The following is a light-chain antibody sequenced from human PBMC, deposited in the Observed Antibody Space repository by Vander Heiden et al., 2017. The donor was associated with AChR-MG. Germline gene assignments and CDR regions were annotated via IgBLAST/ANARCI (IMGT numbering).Light chain of an antibody. CDR3: QKDDFAPWT. J-gene: IGKJ2*01. V-gene: IGKV1-27*01. Sequence: DIQMTQSPSSLPASAGDRVTIPCRASQDIRTYFAWYQQQPGQVPTLLIHVASTLKAGADSRFSGGGARTDSPLTISSLQADDVATYCSQKDDFAPWTFGQGTKLEIK. CDR2: VAS. CDR1: QDIRTY.